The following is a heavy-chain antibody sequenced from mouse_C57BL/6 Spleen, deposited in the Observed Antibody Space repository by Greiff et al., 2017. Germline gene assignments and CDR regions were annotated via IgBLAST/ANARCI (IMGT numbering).Heavy chain of an antibody. D-gene: IGHD1-1*02. Sequence: DVQLVESGGGLVKPGGSLKLSCAAPGFTFSDYGMHWVRQAPEKGLEWVAYISSGGSTIYYADTVKGRFTISRDNAKNTLFLQMTSLRSEDTAMYYCAKAGTRNFDYWGQGTTLTVSA. J-gene: IGHJ2*01. CDR2: ISSGGSTI. CDR3: AKAGTRNFDY. V-gene: IGHV5-17*01. CDR1: GFTFSDYG.